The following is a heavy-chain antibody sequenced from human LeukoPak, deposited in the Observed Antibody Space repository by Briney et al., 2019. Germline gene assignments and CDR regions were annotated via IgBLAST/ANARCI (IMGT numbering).Heavy chain of an antibody. CDR3: ARGYQLLLYPNWFDP. CDR1: GGSISSSSYY. V-gene: IGHV4-39*07. CDR2: LYYIGST. J-gene: IGHJ5*02. Sequence: PSETLSLTCTVSGGSISSSSYYWAWIRQPPGKGLEWIGSLYYIGSTYYNPSLKSRVTISVDTSKNQFSLKLSSVTAADTAVYYCARGYQLLLYPNWFDPWGQGTLVTVSS. D-gene: IGHD2-2*01.